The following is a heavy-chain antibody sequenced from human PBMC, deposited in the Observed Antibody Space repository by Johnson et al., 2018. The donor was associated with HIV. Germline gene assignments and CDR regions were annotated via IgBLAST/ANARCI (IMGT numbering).Heavy chain of an antibody. CDR2: ISYDGSNK. J-gene: IGHJ3*02. Sequence: QVQLVESGGGVVQPGRSLRLSCAASGFTFSSYAMHWVRQAPGKGLEWVAVISYDGSNKYYADSVNGRFTISRDNAKNSLYLQMNSLRAEDTAVYYCARDITPHKEGDAFDIWGQGTMVTVSS. V-gene: IGHV3-30*04. D-gene: IGHD1-14*01. CDR1: GFTFSSYA. CDR3: ARDITPHKEGDAFDI.